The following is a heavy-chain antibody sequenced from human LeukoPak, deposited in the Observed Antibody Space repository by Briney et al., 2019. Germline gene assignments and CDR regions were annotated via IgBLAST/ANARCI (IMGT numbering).Heavy chain of an antibody. V-gene: IGHV4-39*07. J-gene: IGHJ4*02. Sequence: PSETLSLTCTVSGGSISSSSYYWGWIRQPPGKGLEWIGSIYYSGSTYYNPSLKSRVTISVDTSKNQFSLKLSSVTAADTAVYYCARISRPEWLRSYYFDYWGQGTLVTVSS. CDR2: IYYSGST. D-gene: IGHD5-12*01. CDR1: GGSISSSSYY. CDR3: ARISRPEWLRSYYFDY.